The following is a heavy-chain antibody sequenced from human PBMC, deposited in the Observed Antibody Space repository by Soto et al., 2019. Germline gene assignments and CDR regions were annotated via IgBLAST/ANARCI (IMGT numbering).Heavy chain of an antibody. CDR3: VRRMASPDQ. CDR2: ITSGGRSI. CDR1: GFTFSDYE. J-gene: IGHJ4*02. D-gene: IGHD2-15*01. V-gene: IGHV3-48*03. Sequence: PGGSLRLSCTASGFTFSDYEMNWVRQAPGKGLEWVSYITSGGRSIYYADSVKGRFIISRDKAENSLYLQMNSLRPEDTAVYYCVRRMASPDQWGQGTLVTVSS.